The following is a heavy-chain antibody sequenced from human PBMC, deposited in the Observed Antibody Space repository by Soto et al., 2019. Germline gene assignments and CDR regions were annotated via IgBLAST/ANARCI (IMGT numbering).Heavy chain of an antibody. J-gene: IGHJ6*02. Sequence: PGESLKISCNGSGYSFTSYWIGWVRQMPGKGLEWMGIIYPGDSDTRYSPSFQGQVTISADKSISTAYLQWSSLKASDTAMYYCARHVMVRGVITPLGDLNYYYYGMDVWGQGTTVTVSS. V-gene: IGHV5-51*01. D-gene: IGHD3-10*01. CDR3: ARHVMVRGVITPLGDLNYYYYGMDV. CDR1: GYSFTSYW. CDR2: IYPGDSDT.